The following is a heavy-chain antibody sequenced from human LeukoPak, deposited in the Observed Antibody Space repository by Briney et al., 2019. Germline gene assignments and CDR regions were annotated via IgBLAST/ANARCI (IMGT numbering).Heavy chain of an antibody. J-gene: IGHJ4*02. V-gene: IGHV4-34*01. CDR2: INHSGST. CDR3: ARGGFYCGGDCYVDY. CDR1: GGSFSPYY. Sequence: SETLSLTCAVYGGSFSPYYWSWIRQPPGKGLEWIGEINHSGSTNYNPSLKSRVTISVDTSKNQFSLRLSSVTAADTAVYYCARGGFYCGGDCYVDYWCQGTLVTVSS. D-gene: IGHD2-21*02.